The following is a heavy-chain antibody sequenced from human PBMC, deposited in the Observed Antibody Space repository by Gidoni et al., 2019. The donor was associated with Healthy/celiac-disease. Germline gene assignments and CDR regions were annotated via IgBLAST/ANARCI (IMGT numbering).Heavy chain of an antibody. CDR3: AREPLTGYYHRWFDP. Sequence: QVQLQESGPGLVKPSGTLSRTCAVSGGSISRCNWWSWVRQPPGKGLEWIGEIYHSGSTNYNPSLKSRVTISVAKPQNQFSLKLSSVTAADTAVYYCAREPLTGYYHRWFDPWGQGTLVTVSS. V-gene: IGHV4-4*02. J-gene: IGHJ5*02. D-gene: IGHD3-9*01. CDR1: GGSISRCNW. CDR2: IYHSGST.